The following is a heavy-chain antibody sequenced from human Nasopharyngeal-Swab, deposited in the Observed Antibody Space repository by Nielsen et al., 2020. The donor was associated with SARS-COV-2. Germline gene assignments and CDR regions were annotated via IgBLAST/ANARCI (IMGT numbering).Heavy chain of an antibody. CDR2: INQDGSEK. J-gene: IGHJ4*02. V-gene: IGHV3-7*01. Sequence: GESLKISCAASGLTFSTSWMNWVRQAPGKGLEWVANINQDGSEKYYVDSVKGRFTISRDNAMNSLYLQMNSLRAEDTAVYYCATQGRVGQQLGYWGQGALVTVSS. CDR3: ATQGRVGQQLGY. D-gene: IGHD6-13*01. CDR1: GLTFSTSW.